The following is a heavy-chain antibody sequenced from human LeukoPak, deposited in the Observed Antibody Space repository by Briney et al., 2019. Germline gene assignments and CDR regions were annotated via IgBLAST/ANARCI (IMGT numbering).Heavy chain of an antibody. Sequence: SETLSLTCAVYGGSFSGYYWSWIRQPPGKGLEWIGEINHSGSTNYNPSLKSRVTISVDTSKNQFSLKLSSVTAADTAVYYCARRGAYYDSSAHIDYWGQGTLVTVSS. CDR2: INHSGST. V-gene: IGHV4-34*01. J-gene: IGHJ4*02. CDR3: ARRGAYYDSSAHIDY. CDR1: GGSFSGYY. D-gene: IGHD3-22*01.